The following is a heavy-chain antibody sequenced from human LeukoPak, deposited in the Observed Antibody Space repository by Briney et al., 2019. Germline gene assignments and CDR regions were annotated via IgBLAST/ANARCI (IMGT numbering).Heavy chain of an antibody. CDR3: AGLLNGGASHWFDP. V-gene: IGHV4-39*01. CDR1: GASISNTGYY. D-gene: IGHD7-27*01. Sequence: SETLSLTCTVSGASISNTGYYWGRIRQPPGKGLEWIGNIYHSGSTYYSPSLKSRVTLSVDTSKNQFSLKLSSVTAADTAVYYCAGLLNGGASHWFDPWGQGTLVTVSS. J-gene: IGHJ5*02. CDR2: IYHSGST.